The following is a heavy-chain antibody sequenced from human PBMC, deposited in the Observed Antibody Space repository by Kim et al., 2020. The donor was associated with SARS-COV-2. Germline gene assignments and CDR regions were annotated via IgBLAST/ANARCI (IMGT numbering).Heavy chain of an antibody. J-gene: IGHJ4*02. CDR3: ARDDYVWGSYRANFDY. Sequence: SLKSRVTISVDTTKNQFSLKLSSVTAADTAVYYCARDDYVWGSYRANFDYWGQGTLVTVSS. D-gene: IGHD3-16*02. V-gene: IGHV4-39*07.